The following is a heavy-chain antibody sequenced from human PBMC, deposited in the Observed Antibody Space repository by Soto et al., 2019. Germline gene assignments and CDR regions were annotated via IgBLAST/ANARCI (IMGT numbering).Heavy chain of an antibody. V-gene: IGHV3-30*04. CDR3: ARDRGSYYFEYFQH. Sequence: GESLKISCAASGFTFSSYAMHWVRQAPGKGLEWVAVISYDGSNKYYADSVKGRFTISRDNSKNTLYLQMNSLRAEDTAVYYCARDRGSYYFEYFQHWGQGTLVTVSS. CDR1: GFTFSSYA. CDR2: ISYDGSNK. J-gene: IGHJ1*01. D-gene: IGHD1-26*01.